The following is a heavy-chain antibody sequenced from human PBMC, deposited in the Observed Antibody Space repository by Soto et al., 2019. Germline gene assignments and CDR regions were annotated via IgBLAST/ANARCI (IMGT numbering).Heavy chain of an antibody. D-gene: IGHD1-1*01. CDR2: SGADHGDP. V-gene: IGHV1-18*01. J-gene: IGHJ5*02. CDR3: ATPWKGAEGFEP. Sequence: QVQLVQSGAEVKKPGASVKVSCKASGYTFSTYGFSWVRQAPGQGLEWMGWSGADHGDPNYAQNFQRRVTMTTDTSTTTSYMELPSLTSHDTAIYFCATPWKGAEGFEPWGQGTLVTVSS. CDR1: GYTFSTYG.